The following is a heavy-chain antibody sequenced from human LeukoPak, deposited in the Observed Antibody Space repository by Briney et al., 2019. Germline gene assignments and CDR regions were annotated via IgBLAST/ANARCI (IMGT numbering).Heavy chain of an antibody. Sequence: PSETLSLTCAVYGGSFSGYYWGWIRQPPGKGLEWIGEINHSGSTNYNPSLKSRVTISVDTSKNQFSLKLSSVTAADTAVYYCARPLVATRTAWFDPWGQGTLVTVSS. D-gene: IGHD5-12*01. J-gene: IGHJ5*02. V-gene: IGHV4-34*01. CDR1: GGSFSGYY. CDR2: INHSGST. CDR3: ARPLVATRTAWFDP.